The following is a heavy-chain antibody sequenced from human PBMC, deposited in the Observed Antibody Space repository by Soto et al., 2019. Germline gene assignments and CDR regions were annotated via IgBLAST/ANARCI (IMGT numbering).Heavy chain of an antibody. V-gene: IGHV1-18*01. CDR3: ARDQNDILTGHYTDAFDI. D-gene: IGHD3-9*01. CDR2: ISAYNGNT. Sequence: QVQLVQSGAEVKKPGASVKVSCKASGYTFTSYGISWVRQAPGQGLEWMGWISAYNGNTNYAQRLQGRVTMTTDTATSTAFMGLRSRRSDDTAVYYCARDQNDILTGHYTDAFDIWGQGTMVTVSS. CDR1: GYTFTSYG. J-gene: IGHJ3*02.